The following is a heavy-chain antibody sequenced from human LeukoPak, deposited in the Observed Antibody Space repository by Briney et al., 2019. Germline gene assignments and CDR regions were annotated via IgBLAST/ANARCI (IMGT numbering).Heavy chain of an antibody. CDR2: IYPGGSET. CDR3: ATYYYGSGEHYESDY. Sequence: GASLKICCKGSCYSFTCYWIGWVRQMPGKRLEWMWIIYPGGSETRDSPFYRGQVTISADKSISTAYLQSSSLKASDTAMYYCATYYYGSGEHYESDYWGQGTLVTVSS. CDR1: CYSFTCYW. J-gene: IGHJ4*02. V-gene: IGHV5-51*01. D-gene: IGHD3-10*01.